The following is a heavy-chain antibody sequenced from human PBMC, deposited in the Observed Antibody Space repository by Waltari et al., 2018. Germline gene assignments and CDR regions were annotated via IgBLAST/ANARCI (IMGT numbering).Heavy chain of an antibody. CDR3: AKDPAGTYYFEY. CDR1: EFTFSSYA. D-gene: IGHD6-19*01. CDR2: ISGRGGNT. V-gene: IGHV3-23*01. Sequence: EVQLLESGGGLVQPGGSLRLSCAASEFTFSSYAMNWVRQAPGKGLEGVSTISGRGGNTYYADSGKGRFTISRDNSKNTLYLQMNSLRAEDTAVYYCAKDPAGTYYFEYWGQGTLVTVSS. J-gene: IGHJ4*02.